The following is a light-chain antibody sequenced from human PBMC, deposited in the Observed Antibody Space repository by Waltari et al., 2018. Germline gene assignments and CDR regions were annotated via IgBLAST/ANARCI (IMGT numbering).Light chain of an antibody. CDR1: SSDVGRYNY. J-gene: IGLJ2*01. Sequence: QSALTQPASVSGSPGQSITISCTGTSSDVGRYNYVSWYQHHPGKAPKLMICDVSNRPSGVSNRFSGSKSGNTASLTISGLQAEDEADYYCSSYTTSSTVVFGGGTKLTVL. CDR2: DVS. CDR3: SSYTTSSTVV. V-gene: IGLV2-14*03.